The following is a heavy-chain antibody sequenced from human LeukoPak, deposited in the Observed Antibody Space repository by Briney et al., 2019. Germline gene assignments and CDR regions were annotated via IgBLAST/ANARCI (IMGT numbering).Heavy chain of an antibody. J-gene: IGHJ5*02. CDR2: ISGSGGST. CDR3: ARTSSSWYVFPSWFDP. CDR1: GFTFSSYA. D-gene: IGHD6-13*01. Sequence: GGSLRLSCAASGFTFSSYAMSWVRQAPGKGLEWVSAISGSGGSTYYADSVKGRFTISRDNSKNTLYLQMNSLRAEDTAVYYCARTSSSWYVFPSWFDPWGQGTLVTVSS. V-gene: IGHV3-23*01.